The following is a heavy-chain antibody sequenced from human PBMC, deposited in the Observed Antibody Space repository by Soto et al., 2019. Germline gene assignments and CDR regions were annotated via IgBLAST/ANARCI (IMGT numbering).Heavy chain of an antibody. Sequence: QVQLVQSGADVRKPGASVKVSCKASGYTFSTSGMSWLRQAPGQGLEWMGWISTYNGDTNDAPKFQDRVTMTSDTSTSTVYMELRSLRSDDTAVYYCARAGAAPYNYYGMDVWGQGTRVSVSS. D-gene: IGHD2-15*01. J-gene: IGHJ6*02. CDR1: GYTFSTSG. CDR3: ARAGAAPYNYYGMDV. CDR2: ISTYNGDT. V-gene: IGHV1-18*01.